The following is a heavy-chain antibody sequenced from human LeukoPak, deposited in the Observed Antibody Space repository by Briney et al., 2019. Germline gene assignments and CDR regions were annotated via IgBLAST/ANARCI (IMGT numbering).Heavy chain of an antibody. Sequence: GGSLRLSCAASGFTFSSYGMHWVRQAPGKGLEWVAFIRYDGSNKYYADSVKGRFTFSRDNSKNTLYLQMNSLRAEDTAVYYCAKGPTPLWSGPVEESDYWGQGTLVTVSS. CDR1: GFTFSSYG. CDR2: IRYDGSNK. V-gene: IGHV3-30*02. CDR3: AKGPTPLWSGPVEESDY. D-gene: IGHD3-3*01. J-gene: IGHJ4*02.